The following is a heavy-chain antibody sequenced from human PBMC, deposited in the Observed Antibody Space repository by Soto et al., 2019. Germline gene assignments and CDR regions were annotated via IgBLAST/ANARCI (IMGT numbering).Heavy chain of an antibody. CDR3: ARESDWPRGYFES. J-gene: IGHJ4*02. V-gene: IGHV4-61*01. CDR2: IYYSGST. CDR1: GGSVSSGSYY. D-gene: IGHD2-21*01. Sequence: SETLSLTCTVSGGSVSSGSYYWSWIRQPPGKGLEWIGYIYYSGSTQYNPSLKSRVTMSVDTSENQFSLKLSSVTAADTAVYYCARESDWPRGYFESWGQGALVTVSS.